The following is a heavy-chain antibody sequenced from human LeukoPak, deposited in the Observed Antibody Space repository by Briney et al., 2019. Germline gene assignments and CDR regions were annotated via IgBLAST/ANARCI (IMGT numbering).Heavy chain of an antibody. CDR3: ARDNLGYCSGGSCYSDWFDP. D-gene: IGHD2-15*01. Sequence: PSETLSLTCTVSGGSISSYYWSWLRQPPGKGLEWIGYIYYSGSTNYNPSLKRRVTISVDTSKNQFSLKLSSVTAADTAVYYCARDNLGYCSGGSCYSDWFDPWGQGTLVTVSS. V-gene: IGHV4-59*01. CDR2: IYYSGST. J-gene: IGHJ5*02. CDR1: GGSISSYY.